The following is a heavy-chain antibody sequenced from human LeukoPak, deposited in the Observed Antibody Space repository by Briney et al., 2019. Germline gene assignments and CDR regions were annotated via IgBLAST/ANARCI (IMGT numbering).Heavy chain of an antibody. CDR1: GFTFSSYG. CDR2: ISYDGSNK. V-gene: IGHV3-30*18. J-gene: IGHJ4*02. Sequence: GGSLRLSCAASGFTFSSYGMHWVRQAPGKGLEWVAVISYDGSNKYYADSVKGRFTISRDNSKNTLYLQMNSLRAEDTAVYYCAKDGLNYYGSGSYYNRGIDYWGQGTLVTVSS. D-gene: IGHD3-10*01. CDR3: AKDGLNYYGSGSYYNRGIDY.